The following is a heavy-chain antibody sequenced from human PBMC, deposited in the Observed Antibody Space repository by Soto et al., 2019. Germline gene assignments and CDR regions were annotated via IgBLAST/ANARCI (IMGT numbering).Heavy chain of an antibody. CDR2: ITPIFGTA. V-gene: IGHV1-69*13. Sequence: SVKVSCKASVGTLSGYAMTWVRQAPGQGLEWMGGITPIFGTANYAQKFQGRVTITADESTSTAYMELSSLRSEDTAVYYCARLAPALASTDYWGQGTLVTAPQ. CDR1: VGTLSGYA. J-gene: IGHJ4*02. D-gene: IGHD2-15*01. CDR3: ARLAPALASTDY.